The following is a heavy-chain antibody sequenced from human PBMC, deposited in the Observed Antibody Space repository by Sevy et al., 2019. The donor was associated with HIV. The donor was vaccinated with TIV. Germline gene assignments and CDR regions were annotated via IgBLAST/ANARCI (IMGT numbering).Heavy chain of an antibody. CDR1: GFTFASYG. CDR3: GTDSLGGAADP. D-gene: IGHD1-26*01. J-gene: IGHJ5*02. V-gene: IGHV3-23*01. CDR2: ISGSGTQI. Sequence: GGSLRLSCAASGFTFASYGLIWFRHSPGKGLEWVSTISGSGTQINYADSVKGRFTISRDNSKHIVFLQMNSLRVDDTAIYYSGTDSLGGAADPWGQGTQVTVSS.